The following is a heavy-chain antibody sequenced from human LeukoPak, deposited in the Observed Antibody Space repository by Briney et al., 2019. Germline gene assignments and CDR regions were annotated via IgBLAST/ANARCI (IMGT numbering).Heavy chain of an antibody. V-gene: IGHV4-34*01. Sequence: SETLSLTCAVYGGSFRGYRWGWIRQSPGKGLEWIGEINDSGTTNYNPSLKSRVTISEDTSKNQFSLKLNSVTAADMAVYYCARIYGDYIVYWGQGTHVTVSP. CDR3: ARIYGDYIVY. D-gene: IGHD4-17*01. CDR1: GGSFRGYR. J-gene: IGHJ4*02. CDR2: INDSGTT.